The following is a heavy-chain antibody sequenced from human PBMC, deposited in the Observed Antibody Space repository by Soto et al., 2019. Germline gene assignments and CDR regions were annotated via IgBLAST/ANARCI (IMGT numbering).Heavy chain of an antibody. CDR3: ARGGAAPYYNYAMAV. J-gene: IGHJ6*01. CDR1: GYTFSTSG. V-gene: IGHV1-18*01. Sequence: QVQLVQSGAEVRKPGASVKVSCKASGYTFSTSGMSWLRQAPGQGLEWMGWISTYNGDTNDAPKFQDRVTMTSDTSTGTVYMDLRRLRSDDTPVYSCARGGAAPYYNYAMAVWG. CDR2: ISTYNGDT. D-gene: IGHD2-15*01.